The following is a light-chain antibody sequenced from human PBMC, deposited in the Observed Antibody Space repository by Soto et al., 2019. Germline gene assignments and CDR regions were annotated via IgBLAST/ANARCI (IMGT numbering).Light chain of an antibody. CDR1: QVVSSSY. J-gene: IGKJ1*01. Sequence: EIVLTHSPCTLSLSPVERATLSCSAIQVVSSSYLAWYQQKPGQAPRLLIYGASSRATGIPARFSGSGSGTEFTLTISSLQSEDFAVYYCQQYHTWWTFGQGTKVDIK. CDR3: QQYHTWWT. CDR2: GAS. V-gene: IGKV3-20*01.